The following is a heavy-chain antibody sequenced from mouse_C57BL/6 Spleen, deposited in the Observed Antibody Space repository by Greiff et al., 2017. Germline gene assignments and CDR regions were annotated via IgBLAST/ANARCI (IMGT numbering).Heavy chain of an antibody. CDR3: VRSNWADY. D-gene: IGHD4-1*01. Sequence: VKDRFTISRDDSESMLYLQMNNLKTEDTAMYYCVRSNWADYWGQGTTLTVSS. V-gene: IGHV10-1*01. J-gene: IGHJ2*01.